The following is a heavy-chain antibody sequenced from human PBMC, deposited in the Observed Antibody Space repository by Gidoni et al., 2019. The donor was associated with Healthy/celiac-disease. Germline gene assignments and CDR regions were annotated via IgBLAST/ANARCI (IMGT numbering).Heavy chain of an antibody. CDR2: ISYDGSNK. Sequence: QVQLVESGGGVVQPGRSLRLPCAASGFTFSSYGMHWVRQAPGKGLEWVAVISYDGSNKYYADSVKGRFTISRDNSKNTLYLQMNSLRAEDTAVYYCASDIAAAGDYWGQGTLVTVSS. CDR3: ASDIAAAGDY. CDR1: GFTFSSYG. V-gene: IGHV3-30*03. D-gene: IGHD6-13*01. J-gene: IGHJ4*02.